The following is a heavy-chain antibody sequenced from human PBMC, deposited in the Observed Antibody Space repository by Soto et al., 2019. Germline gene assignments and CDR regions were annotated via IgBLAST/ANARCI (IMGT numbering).Heavy chain of an antibody. V-gene: IGHV3-23*01. CDR1: GFTFDDYA. CDR2: ISGSGGST. CDR3: ARRSSGWYFDY. J-gene: IGHJ4*02. Sequence: PGGSLRLSCAASGFTFDDYAMSWVRQAPGKGLEWVSAISGSGGSTYYADSVKGRFTISRDNSKNTLYLQMNSLRAEDTAVYYCARRSSGWYFDYWGQGTLVTVSS. D-gene: IGHD6-19*01.